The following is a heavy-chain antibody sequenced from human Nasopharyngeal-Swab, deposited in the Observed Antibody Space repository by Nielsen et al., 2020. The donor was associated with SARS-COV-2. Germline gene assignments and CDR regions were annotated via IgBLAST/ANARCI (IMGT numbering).Heavy chain of an antibody. CDR2: INSDGSST. Sequence: GESLKISCAASGFTFSSYWMHWVRQAPGKGLVWVSRINSDGSSTSYADSVKGRFTISRDNAKNTLYLQMNSLRAEDTAVYYCARVRGDYDSSGYYYHDGAFDIWGQGTTVTVSS. CDR3: ARVRGDYDSSGYYYHDGAFDI. V-gene: IGHV3-74*01. CDR1: GFTFSSYW. J-gene: IGHJ3*02. D-gene: IGHD3-22*01.